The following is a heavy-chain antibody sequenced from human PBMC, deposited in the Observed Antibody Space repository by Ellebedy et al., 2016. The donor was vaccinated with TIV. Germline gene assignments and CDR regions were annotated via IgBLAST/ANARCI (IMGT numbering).Heavy chain of an antibody. CDR2: ISPYNGRT. D-gene: IGHD6-25*01. V-gene: IGHV1-18*01. CDR1: GYTFRDYG. Sequence: AASVKVSCKASGYTFRDYGVAWVRQAPGEGPQWMGWISPYNGRTVYERRFQDRVTMTTDTPTSTAYLELRSLSSDDTAAYYCARSFAAVFDSWGQGTLVTVSS. J-gene: IGHJ4*02. CDR3: ARSFAAVFDS.